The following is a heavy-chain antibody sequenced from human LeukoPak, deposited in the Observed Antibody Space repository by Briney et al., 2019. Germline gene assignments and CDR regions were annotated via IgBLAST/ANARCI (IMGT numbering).Heavy chain of an antibody. V-gene: IGHV4-30-2*01. CDR3: ARGQDDYGDWFDP. J-gene: IGHJ5*02. Sequence: KTSETLSLTCAVSGGSISSGGYSWSWIRQPPGKGLEWIGYIYHSGSTYYNPSLKSRVTISVDRSKNQFSLKLSSVTAADTAVYYCARGQDDYGDWFDPWGQGTLVTVSS. CDR2: IYHSGST. CDR1: GGSISSGGYS. D-gene: IGHD4-17*01.